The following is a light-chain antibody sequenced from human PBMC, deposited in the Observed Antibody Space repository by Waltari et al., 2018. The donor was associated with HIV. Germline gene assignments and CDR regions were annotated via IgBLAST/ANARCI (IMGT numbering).Light chain of an antibody. Sequence: QSVLTQPPSASGTPGQRVTISCAGSSSNIGSHTVNWYQQLPGTAPKLRIYSNNQRPSWVPDRFSGSKSGTSASLAISGLQSEDEADYYCAAWDDSLNGEVFGGGTKLTVL. CDR1: SSNIGSHT. J-gene: IGLJ2*01. V-gene: IGLV1-44*01. CDR2: SNN. CDR3: AAWDDSLNGEV.